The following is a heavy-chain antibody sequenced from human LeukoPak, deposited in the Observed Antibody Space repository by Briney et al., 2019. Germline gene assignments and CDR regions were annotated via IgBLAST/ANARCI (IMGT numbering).Heavy chain of an antibody. CDR2: ISAYNGNT. V-gene: IGHV1-18*01. Sequence: ASVKVSCKASGYTFTSYGISWVRQAPGQGLEWMGWISAYNGNTNYAQKLQGRVTMTTDTSTSTAYMELRSLRSDDTAVYYCARDLNSIAAAGTGFDYWGQGTLVTVSS. D-gene: IGHD6-13*01. CDR3: ARDLNSIAAAGTGFDY. CDR1: GYTFTSYG. J-gene: IGHJ4*02.